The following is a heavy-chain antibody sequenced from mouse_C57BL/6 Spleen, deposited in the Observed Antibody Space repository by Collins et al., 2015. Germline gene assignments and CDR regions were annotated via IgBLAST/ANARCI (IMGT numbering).Heavy chain of an antibody. J-gene: IGHJ3*01. CDR2: INTYSGAP. D-gene: IGHD2-5*01. Sequence: QIQLVQSGPELKKPEETVKISCKASGYTFTTYGMSWVEQTPGKGLKWMGWINTYSGAPTYADDFKGRFAFSLETSASTAYLQINNLKNDDTATYFCARRHYSNSAWFAYWGQGTLVTVSA. CDR1: GYTFTTYG. V-gene: IGHV9-3*01. CDR3: ARRHYSNSAWFAY.